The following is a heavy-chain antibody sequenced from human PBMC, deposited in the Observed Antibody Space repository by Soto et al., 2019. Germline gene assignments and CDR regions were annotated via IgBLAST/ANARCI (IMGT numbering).Heavy chain of an antibody. CDR1: GFTFSNFG. Sequence: QVQLVESGGGVVQPGRSLRLSCAVSGFTFSNFGMHWVRQAPGKGLEWVAVISYDGSNKYHAESVKGRFTISRDNSRNTLSLQMNSLRGEDSALYFCAKASYGDVGVYFFDSWGQGTLVTVSS. CDR2: ISYDGSNK. D-gene: IGHD4-17*01. V-gene: IGHV3-30*18. CDR3: AKASYGDVGVYFFDS. J-gene: IGHJ4*02.